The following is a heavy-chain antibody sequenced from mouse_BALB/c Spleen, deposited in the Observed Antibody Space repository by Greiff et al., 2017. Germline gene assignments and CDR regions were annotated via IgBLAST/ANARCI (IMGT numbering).Heavy chain of an antibody. CDR3: SKAHYYGSSGDY. CDR1: GFSLTSYG. D-gene: IGHD1-1*01. Sequence: QVQLKESGPGLVAPSQSLSITCTVSGFSLTSYGVHWVRQPPGKGLEWLGVIWAGGSTNYNSALMSRLSISKDNSKSQVFLKMNSLQTDDTAMYYCSKAHYYGSSGDYWGQGTTLTVSS. V-gene: IGHV2-9*02. CDR2: IWAGGST. J-gene: IGHJ2*01.